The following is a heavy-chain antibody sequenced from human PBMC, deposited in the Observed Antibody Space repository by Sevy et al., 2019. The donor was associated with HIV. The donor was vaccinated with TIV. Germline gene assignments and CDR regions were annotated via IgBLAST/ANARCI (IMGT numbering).Heavy chain of an antibody. CDR2: IYYSGST. CDR3: ARLARRWFDP. CDR1: GGSISSSSYY. Sequence: SETLSLTCTVSGGSISSSSYYWGWIRQPPVKGLEWIGSIYYSGSTYYNPSLKSRVTISVDTSKNQFSLKLSSVTAADTAVYYCARLARRWFDPWGQGTLVTVSS. J-gene: IGHJ5*02. V-gene: IGHV4-39*01.